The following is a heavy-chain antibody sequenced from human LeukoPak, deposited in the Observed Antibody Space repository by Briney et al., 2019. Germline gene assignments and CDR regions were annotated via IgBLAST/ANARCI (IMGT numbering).Heavy chain of an antibody. J-gene: IGHJ4*02. CDR3: ASLSLVRDVYTEY. D-gene: IGHD3-10*01. Sequence: GESLKISCQGFGYSFTSYWIGWVRQMPGKGLEWMGIIYPGDSDTRYSPSFQGQVTISADKSITTAYLQWSSLKASDTAMYYCASLSLVRDVYTEYWGQGTLVTVSA. CDR1: GYSFTSYW. V-gene: IGHV5-51*01. CDR2: IYPGDSDT.